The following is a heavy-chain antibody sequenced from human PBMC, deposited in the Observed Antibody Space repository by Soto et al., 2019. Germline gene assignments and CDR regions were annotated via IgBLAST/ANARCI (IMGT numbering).Heavy chain of an antibody. CDR2: ISAST. CDR3: AIRMYSTRWYYLDY. V-gene: IGHV3-23*01. Sequence: EMQLLESGGGLVQAGGSLRLSCAASGFTVSSYALNWVRQAPGKGLEWVSGISASTYYADSVKGRFTISRDTSKNTLYLQMTSLRPEDTAIYFCAIRMYSTRWYYLDYWGQGTLVTVSS. D-gene: IGHD6-13*01. CDR1: GFTVSSYA. J-gene: IGHJ4*02.